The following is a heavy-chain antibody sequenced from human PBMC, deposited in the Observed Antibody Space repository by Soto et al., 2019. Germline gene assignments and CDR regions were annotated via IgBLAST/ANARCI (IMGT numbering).Heavy chain of an antibody. D-gene: IGHD2-8*01. CDR2: TYYRSKWYK. CDR1: GDSVSSNSAA. V-gene: IGHV6-1*01. Sequence: SQTLSLTCAISGDSVSSNSAAWNWIRQSPSRGLEWLGRTYYRSKWYKDYAVSVKSRITINPDTSKNQFSLQLNSVTPEDTAVYYCARVKVVNCLMYARLANYFDYWGQGTLVTVSS. CDR3: ARVKVVNCLMYARLANYFDY. J-gene: IGHJ4*02.